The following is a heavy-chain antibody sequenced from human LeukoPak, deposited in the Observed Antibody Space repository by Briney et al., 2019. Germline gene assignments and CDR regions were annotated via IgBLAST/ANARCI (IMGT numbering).Heavy chain of an antibody. D-gene: IGHD3-10*01. J-gene: IGHJ5*02. CDR1: GYTFTSYG. Sequence: ASVKVSCKASGYTFTSYGISWVRQAPGQGLEWMRWISAYNGNTNYAQKLQGRVTMTTDTSTSTAYMELRSLRSDDTAVYYCARDGDTMVRGGPYNWFDPWGQGTLVTVCS. CDR3: ARDGDTMVRGGPYNWFDP. V-gene: IGHV1-18*01. CDR2: ISAYNGNT.